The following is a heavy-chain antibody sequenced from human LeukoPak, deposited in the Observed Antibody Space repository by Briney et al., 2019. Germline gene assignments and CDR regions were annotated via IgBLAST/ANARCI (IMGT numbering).Heavy chain of an antibody. D-gene: IGHD3-22*01. V-gene: IGHV3-23*01. CDR2: ISGSGGST. CDR3: ARLTHYYDSPVITAHFDY. Sequence: GGSLRLSCAASGFTFSSYGMSWVRQAPGKGLEWVSAISGSGGSTYYADSVKGRFTISRDNSKNTLYLQMNSLRAEDTAVYYCARLTHYYDSPVITAHFDYWGQGTLVTVSS. J-gene: IGHJ4*02. CDR1: GFTFSSYG.